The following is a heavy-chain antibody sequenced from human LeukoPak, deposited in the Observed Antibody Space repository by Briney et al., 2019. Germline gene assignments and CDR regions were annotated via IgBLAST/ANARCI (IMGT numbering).Heavy chain of an antibody. D-gene: IGHD2-15*01. J-gene: IGHJ4*02. CDR1: GFTFSSYS. V-gene: IGHV3-48*01. CDR3: ARTGDCSGGSCYSGFDY. CDR2: ISSSSSTI. Sequence: PGGSLRLSCAASGFTFSSYSMNWVRQAPGKGLEWVSYISSSSSTIYYADSVKGRFTISRDYAKNSLYLQMNSLRAEDTAVYYCARTGDCSGGSCYSGFDYWGQGTLVTVSS.